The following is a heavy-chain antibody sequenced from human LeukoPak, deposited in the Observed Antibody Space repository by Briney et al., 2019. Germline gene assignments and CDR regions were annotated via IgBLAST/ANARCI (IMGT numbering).Heavy chain of an antibody. V-gene: IGHV1-69*02. J-gene: IGHJ6*03. CDR3: ARAGDGYNLGYYYYYMDV. D-gene: IGHD5-24*01. CDR1: GGTFSSYT. CDR2: IIPILGIA. Sequence: GSAVKVSCKASGGTFSSYTISWVRQAPGQGLEWMGRIIPILGIANYAQKFQGRVTITADKSTSTAYMELSSLRTEATAVYYCARAGDGYNLGYYYYYMDVWGKGNTVTVSS.